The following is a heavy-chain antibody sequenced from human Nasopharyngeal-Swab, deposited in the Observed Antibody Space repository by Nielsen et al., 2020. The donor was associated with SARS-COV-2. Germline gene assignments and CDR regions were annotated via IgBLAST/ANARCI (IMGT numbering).Heavy chain of an antibody. D-gene: IGHD3-3*01. CDR2: RNAGNGNT. CDR3: AIDYDFWSRYLYYGMDV. J-gene: IGHJ6*02. V-gene: IGHV1-3*01. CDR1: GYTFTSYA. Sequence: AAVQVSCKASGYTFTSYAMHWVRQATGQRLEWMGWRNAGNGNTKYSQKFQGRVTINRDTPASTAYMELSSLRSEDTAVYYCAIDYDFWSRYLYYGMDVWGQGTTVTVSS.